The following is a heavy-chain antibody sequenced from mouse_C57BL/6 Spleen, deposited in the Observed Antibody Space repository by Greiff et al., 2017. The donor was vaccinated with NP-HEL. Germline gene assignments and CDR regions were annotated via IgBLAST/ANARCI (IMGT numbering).Heavy chain of an antibody. Sequence: VQLQQSGAELVRPGASVKLSCTASGFNIKYYYMHWVKQRPEQGLEWIGRIDPEDGDTEYAPKFQGKATMTADTSSNTAYLQLSSLTSEDTAVYYCTRGIYYGSSYRIAYWGQGTLVTVSA. V-gene: IGHV14-1*01. CDR1: GFNIKYYY. CDR2: IDPEDGDT. J-gene: IGHJ3*01. CDR3: TRGIYYGSSYRIAY. D-gene: IGHD1-1*01.